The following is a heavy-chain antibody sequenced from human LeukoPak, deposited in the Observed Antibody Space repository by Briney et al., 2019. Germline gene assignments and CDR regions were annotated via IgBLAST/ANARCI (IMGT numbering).Heavy chain of an antibody. CDR2: ISAYNGNT. D-gene: IGHD1-26*01. CDR1: GGTFSSYA. J-gene: IGHJ4*02. V-gene: IGHV1-18*01. CDR3: ARDRRGSYSVADY. Sequence: GASVKVSCKASGGTFSSYAISWVRQAPGQGLEWMGWISAYNGNTNYAQKLQGRVTMTTDTSTSTAYMGLRSLRSDDTAVYYCARDRRGSYSVADYWGQGTLVTVSS.